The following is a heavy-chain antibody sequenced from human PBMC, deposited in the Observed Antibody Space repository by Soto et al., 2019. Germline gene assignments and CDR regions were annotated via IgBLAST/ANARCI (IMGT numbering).Heavy chain of an antibody. CDR3: ARGGDSSGYYWSDYFDY. D-gene: IGHD3-22*01. CDR2: INPSGGST. J-gene: IGHJ4*02. CDR1: GYTFTSYY. V-gene: IGHV1-46*01. Sequence: ASVKVSCKASGYTFTSYYMHWVRQAPGQGLEWMGIINPSGGSTSYAQKFQGRVTMTRDTSTSTVYMELSSLRSEDTAVYYCARGGDSSGYYWSDYFDYWGQGTLVTVSS.